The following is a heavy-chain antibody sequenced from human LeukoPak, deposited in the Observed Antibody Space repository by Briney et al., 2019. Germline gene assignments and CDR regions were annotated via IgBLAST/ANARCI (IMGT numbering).Heavy chain of an antibody. CDR1: GFTFSSYA. D-gene: IGHD3-22*01. CDR3: AREVHNLGYHDSSGYYFDY. CDR2: ISYDGSNK. V-gene: IGHV3-30-3*01. J-gene: IGHJ4*02. Sequence: GRSLRLSCAASGFTFSSYAMHWVRQAPGKGLEWVAVISYDGSNKYYADSVKGRFTISRDNSKNTLYLQMNSLRAEDTAVYYCAREVHNLGYHDSSGYYFDYWGQGTLVTVSS.